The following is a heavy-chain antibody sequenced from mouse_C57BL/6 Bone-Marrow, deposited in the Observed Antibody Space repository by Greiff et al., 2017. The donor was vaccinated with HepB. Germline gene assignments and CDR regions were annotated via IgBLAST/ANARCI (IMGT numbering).Heavy chain of an antibody. CDR1: GYTFTSYG. V-gene: IGHV1-81*01. CDR3: ARRGYDWASWFAY. D-gene: IGHD2-2*01. Sequence: QVHVKQSGAELARPGASVKLSCKASGYTFTSYGISWVKQRTGQGLEWIGEIYPRSGNTYYNEKFKGKATLTADKSSSTAYMELRSLTSEDSAVSFCARRGYDWASWFAYWGQGTLVTVSA. J-gene: IGHJ3*01. CDR2: IYPRSGNT.